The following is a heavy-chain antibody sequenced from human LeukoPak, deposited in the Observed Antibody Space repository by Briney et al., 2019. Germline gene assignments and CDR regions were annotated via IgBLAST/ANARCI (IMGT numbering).Heavy chain of an antibody. Sequence: ASVKVSCKASGGAFSSYAISWVRQAPGHGLEWMGGIIPIFGTSNYAQKFQGRVTITADESTTTVYMELSSLRSEDTAVYYCATDSQWLEPAFDIWGQGTMVTVSS. D-gene: IGHD6-19*01. J-gene: IGHJ3*02. CDR2: IIPIFGTS. CDR3: ATDSQWLEPAFDI. CDR1: GGAFSSYA. V-gene: IGHV1-69*13.